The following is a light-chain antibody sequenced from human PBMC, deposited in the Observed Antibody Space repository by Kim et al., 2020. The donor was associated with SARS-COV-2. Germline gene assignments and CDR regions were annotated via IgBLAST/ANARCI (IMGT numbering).Light chain of an antibody. CDR1: QSVISN. Sequence: SPGDRATLSCRASQSVISNLACYQQKPGRAPRLLIYGASTRATGIPARFSGSGSGTEFTLTISSLQSEDFAVYYCQQYNNWPPLTFGGGTKVDIK. CDR2: GAS. CDR3: QQYNNWPPLT. J-gene: IGKJ4*01. V-gene: IGKV3D-15*01.